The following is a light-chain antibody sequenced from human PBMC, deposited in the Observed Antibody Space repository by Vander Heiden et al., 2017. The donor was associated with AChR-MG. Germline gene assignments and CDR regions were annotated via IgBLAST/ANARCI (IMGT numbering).Light chain of an antibody. CDR3: QQYDTLVT. CDR1: QPIRTW. Sequence: DIQMTQSPSTLSASVGDRFTTTCRASQPIRTWSAWYQQTPGKATKLLISDASSLESGVPSRFSGSGSGTEFTLTISSLQPDDVATYCCQQYDTLVTFGQGTRVEIK. CDR2: DAS. J-gene: IGKJ1*01. V-gene: IGKV1-5*01.